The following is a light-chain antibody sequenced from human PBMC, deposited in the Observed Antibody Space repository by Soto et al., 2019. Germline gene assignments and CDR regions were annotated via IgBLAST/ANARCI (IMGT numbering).Light chain of an antibody. Sequence: QSALTQPASVSGSPGQSITISCTGTNSDVGGYNYVSWYQQHPGKAPKLVIYDVSNRPSGVSDRFSGSKSGNTASLTISGLQAEDEADYHCSSYTSRNTYVFGTGTKLTVL. V-gene: IGLV2-14*01. CDR3: SSYTSRNTYV. CDR2: DVS. CDR1: NSDVGGYNY. J-gene: IGLJ1*01.